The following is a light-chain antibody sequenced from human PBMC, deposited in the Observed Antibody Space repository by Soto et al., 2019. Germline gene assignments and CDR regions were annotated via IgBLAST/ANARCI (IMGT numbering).Light chain of an antibody. CDR2: DVS. CDR3: SSYTSSSTLV. CDR1: SSDVGAYNY. Sequence: QSALTQPASVSGSPGQSITISCTGTSSDVGAYNYVSWYQQHPGKAPKLLIYDVSNRPSGVSNRFSGSKSGNTASLTISGLQAEDESDYYCSSYTSSSTLVFGTGTKATVL. V-gene: IGLV2-14*01. J-gene: IGLJ1*01.